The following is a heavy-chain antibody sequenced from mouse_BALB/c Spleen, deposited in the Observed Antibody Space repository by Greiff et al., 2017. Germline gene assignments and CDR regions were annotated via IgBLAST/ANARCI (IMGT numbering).Heavy chain of an antibody. V-gene: IGHV1S135*01. Sequence: VQLQQSGPELVKPGASVKVSCKASGYAFTSYNMYWVKQSHGKSLEWIGYIDPYNGGTSYNQKFKGKATLTVDKSSSTAYMHLNSLTSEDSAVYYCARSRRYNVGAWFAYWGQGTLVTVSA. D-gene: IGHD2-14*01. CDR1: GYAFTSYN. CDR3: ARSRRYNVGAWFAY. J-gene: IGHJ3*01. CDR2: IDPYNGGT.